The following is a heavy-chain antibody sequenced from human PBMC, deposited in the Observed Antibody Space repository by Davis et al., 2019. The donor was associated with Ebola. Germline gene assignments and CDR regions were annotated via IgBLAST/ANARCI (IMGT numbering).Heavy chain of an antibody. CDR3: ARQGTTSWDS. CDR1: GYSFTSYW. J-gene: IGHJ4*02. CDR2: IDPSDSYT. V-gene: IGHV5-10-1*01. Sequence: GESLKISCKVSGYSFTSYWISWVRQMPGKGLEWMGRIDPSDSYTSYNPAFQGHVTISVETSISTAYLHWNSLKASDTATYYCARQGTTSWDSWGQGTLVTVSS. D-gene: IGHD2-2*01.